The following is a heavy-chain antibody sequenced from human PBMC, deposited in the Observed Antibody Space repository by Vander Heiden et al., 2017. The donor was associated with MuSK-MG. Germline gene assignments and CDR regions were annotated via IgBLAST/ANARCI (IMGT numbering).Heavy chain of an antibody. CDR2: IYYSGST. J-gene: IGHJ5*02. CDR1: GRSISSSSYY. D-gene: IGHD3-10*01. Sequence: QLQLQESGPGLVKPSETLSLTCTVSGRSISSSSYYWGWIRQPPGKGLEWIGSIYYSGSTYYNPSLKSRVTISVDTSKNQFSLKLSSVTAADTAVYYCARNVLLWFGEFPSLGWFDPWGQGTLVTVSS. CDR3: ARNVLLWFGEFPSLGWFDP. V-gene: IGHV4-39*01.